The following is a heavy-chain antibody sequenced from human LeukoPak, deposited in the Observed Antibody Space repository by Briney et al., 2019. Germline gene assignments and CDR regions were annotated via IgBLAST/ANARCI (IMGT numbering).Heavy chain of an antibody. J-gene: IGHJ4*02. D-gene: IGHD2-15*01. CDR3: ARGISCSGGSCRYFDY. CDR2: INPSAGST. Sequence: ASVKVSCKASGYTFTNYYMHWVRQAPGQGLEWMGLINPSAGSTNYAQNSQGRVTMTRDTSTSTVCMELSSLRSEDTAVYYCARGISCSGGSCRYFDYWGQGTLVTVSS. V-gene: IGHV1-46*01. CDR1: GYTFTNYY.